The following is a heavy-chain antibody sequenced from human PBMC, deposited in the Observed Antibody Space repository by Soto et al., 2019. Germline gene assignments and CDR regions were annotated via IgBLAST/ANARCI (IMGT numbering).Heavy chain of an antibody. CDR2: ISSSSSTI. J-gene: IGHJ6*03. V-gene: IGHV3-48*02. CDR1: GFTFSSYS. CDR3: ARDQRGYYYYYMDV. Sequence: EVQLVESGGGLVQPGGSLRLSCAASGFTFSSYSMNWVRQAPGKGLEWVSYISSSSSTIYYADSVKGRFTISRDNAKNSLYLQMNSLRDEDTAVYYCARDQRGYYYYYMDVWGKGTTVTVSS.